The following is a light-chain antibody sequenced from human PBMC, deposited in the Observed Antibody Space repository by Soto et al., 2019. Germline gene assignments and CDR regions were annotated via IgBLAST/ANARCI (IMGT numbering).Light chain of an antibody. CDR3: MQALRTRT. J-gene: IGKJ1*01. CDR2: LGS. V-gene: IGKV2-28*01. Sequence: DIVMTQSPLSLPVTPGEPASISCRSSQSLLHSNGYNYLDWYLQKPGQSPQLLIYLGSYRASGVPDRFSGSGSGTDFTLKISRVEAEDVGVYYCMQALRTRTFSQGTKVDIK. CDR1: QSLLHSNGYNY.